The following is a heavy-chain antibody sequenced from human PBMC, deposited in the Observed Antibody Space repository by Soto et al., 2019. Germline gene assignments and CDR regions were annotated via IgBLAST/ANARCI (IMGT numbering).Heavy chain of an antibody. Sequence: PSETLSLTCAVYGGSFSGYYWRWIRHPPGKGLEWIGEINHSGSTNYNPSLKSRVTISVDTSKNQFSLKLSSVTAADTAVYYCARAIFLSVDYDILTGPLDSWGQGTLVTV. V-gene: IGHV4-34*01. J-gene: IGHJ5*02. CDR3: ARAIFLSVDYDILTGPLDS. CDR2: INHSGST. CDR1: GGSFSGYY. D-gene: IGHD3-9*01.